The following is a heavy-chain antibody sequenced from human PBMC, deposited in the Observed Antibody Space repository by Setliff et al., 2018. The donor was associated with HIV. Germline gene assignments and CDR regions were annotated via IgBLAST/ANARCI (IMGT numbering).Heavy chain of an antibody. Sequence: ASVKVSCKASGYTFTNYGITWVRQAPGQGLEWMGWITADNGDTNYAQRFKGRVTMTSDTSTSTAYMELRSLRSDDTAVYYCARFSSSWPYYFDYWGQGMLVTVSS. CDR3: ARFSSSWPYYFDY. J-gene: IGHJ4*02. CDR2: ITADNGDT. V-gene: IGHV1-18*01. CDR1: GYTFTNYG. D-gene: IGHD6-13*01.